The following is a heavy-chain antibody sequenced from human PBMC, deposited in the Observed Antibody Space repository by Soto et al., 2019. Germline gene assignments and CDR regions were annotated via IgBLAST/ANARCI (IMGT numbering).Heavy chain of an antibody. J-gene: IGHJ5*02. V-gene: IGHV3-7*01. CDR3: ARGTRVGWNTNWFDP. Sequence: XXLSCAASEFIFNNYWMAWVRQAPEKGLEWVASIKPDGSDKYYLDSVKGRFTISRDNAKSSVYLQMDGLRAADTAVYFCARGTRVGWNTNWFDPWGQGTLITVSS. D-gene: IGHD1-1*01. CDR1: EFIFNNYW. CDR2: IKPDGSDK.